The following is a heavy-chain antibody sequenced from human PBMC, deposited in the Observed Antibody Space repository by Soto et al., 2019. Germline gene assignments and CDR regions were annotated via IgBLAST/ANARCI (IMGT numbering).Heavy chain of an antibody. V-gene: IGHV1-46*01. Sequence: GASVKVSCKASGYTFTSYYMHWVRQAPGQGLEWMGIINPSGGSTSYAQKFQGRVTMTRDTSTSTVYMELSSLRSEDTAVYYCALYYYDSSGPKIGAFDIWGQGTMVTVSS. CDR2: INPSGGST. CDR1: GYTFTSYY. J-gene: IGHJ3*02. CDR3: ALYYYDSSGPKIGAFDI. D-gene: IGHD3-22*01.